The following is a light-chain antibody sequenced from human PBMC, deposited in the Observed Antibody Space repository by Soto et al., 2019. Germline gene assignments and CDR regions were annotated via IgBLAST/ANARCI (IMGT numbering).Light chain of an antibody. V-gene: IGKV3-20*01. Sequence: EIVLTQSPDTLSLSPGERATLFCRASQTLSINSLAWYQQKPGQAPRLLIYAASTRDTGIPDRFNGSGSATDFALTINRLEPEDFAVYYCQQYDGAPLTFGPGTKVDVK. J-gene: IGKJ3*01. CDR1: QTLSINS. CDR2: AAS. CDR3: QQYDGAPLT.